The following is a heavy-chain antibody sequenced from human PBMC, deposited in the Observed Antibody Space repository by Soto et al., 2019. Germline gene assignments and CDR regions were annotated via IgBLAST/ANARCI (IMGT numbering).Heavy chain of an antibody. CDR1: GGSISSGGYY. Sequence: SETLSLTCAVSGGSISSGGYYWSWIRQHPGKGLEWIGYIYYSGSTYYNPSLKSRVTISVDTSKNQFSLKLSSVTAADTAVYYCARDSYLGCSGGSCYSWGQGTLVTVSS. CDR3: ARDSYLGCSGGSCYS. D-gene: IGHD2-15*01. CDR2: IYYSGST. J-gene: IGHJ4*02. V-gene: IGHV4-31*11.